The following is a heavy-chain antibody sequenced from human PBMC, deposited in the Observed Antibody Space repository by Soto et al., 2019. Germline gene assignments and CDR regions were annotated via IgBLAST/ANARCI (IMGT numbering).Heavy chain of an antibody. J-gene: IGHJ4*02. CDR2: IVPMIGKV. CDR1: GGTTSSYT. CDR3: ALRTGNWNPLAD. Sequence: QVQLVQSGAEVEKPGSSVKVSCKVSGGTTSSYTIGWVRQAPGQGPQWMGNIVPMIGKVDYAQTFQDRVTLTADKSTRTAYMELSRLRSEDTAVYFCALRTGNWNPLADWGQGTLVTVSS. V-gene: IGHV1-69*02. D-gene: IGHD1-1*01.